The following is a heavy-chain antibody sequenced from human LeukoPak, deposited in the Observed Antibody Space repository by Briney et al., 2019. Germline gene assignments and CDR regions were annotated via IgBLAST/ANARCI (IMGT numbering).Heavy chain of an antibody. V-gene: IGHV3-23*01. Sequence: GGSLRLSCSASGFTFSSYVMTWVRQAPGKGLEWVSGISGSGGSTKYADSVKGRFTVSRDNSKNTLYLQMNSLRADDTAVYYCAKSVAAAGTTDWGQGTLVTGSS. J-gene: IGHJ4*02. D-gene: IGHD6-13*01. CDR1: GFTFSSYV. CDR2: ISGSGGST. CDR3: AKSVAAAGTTD.